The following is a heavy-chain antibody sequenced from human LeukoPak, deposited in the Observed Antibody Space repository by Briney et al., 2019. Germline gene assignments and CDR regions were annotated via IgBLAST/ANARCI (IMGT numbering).Heavy chain of an antibody. V-gene: IGHV4-59*01. CDR2: MYYIGST. Sequence: SETLSLTCTVSGCSISSYYWSWIRQPPGKGLEWIGYMYYIGSTNYNPSLKSRVTISIDTSKNQFFLKLCSVTAADTAVYYCARGLITENAFDIWGQGTMVTVSS. CDR1: GCSISSYY. CDR3: ARGLITENAFDI. J-gene: IGHJ3*02. D-gene: IGHD1-20*01.